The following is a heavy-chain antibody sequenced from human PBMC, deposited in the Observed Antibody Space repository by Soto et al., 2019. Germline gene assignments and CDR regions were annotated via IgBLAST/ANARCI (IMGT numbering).Heavy chain of an antibody. V-gene: IGHV3-11*01. CDR2: TSNSGNSV. CDR1: GFTFNDFF. J-gene: IGHJ5*02. CDR3: ARNTFNWFDP. Sequence: VQLVESGGDLVKPGGSLRLSCAASGFTFNDFFMTWIRQAPGRGPEWVASTSNSGNSVYYADSVKGRFTVSRDNAQNTLTLQMTDLRVDDTAVYYCARNTFNWFDPWGQGTLVTVSS.